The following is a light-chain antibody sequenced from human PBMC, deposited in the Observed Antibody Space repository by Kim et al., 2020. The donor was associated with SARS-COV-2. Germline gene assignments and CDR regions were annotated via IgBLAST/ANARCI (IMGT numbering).Light chain of an antibody. CDR3: QAWDSSTAV. CDR1: KLGDKY. CDR2: QDS. J-gene: IGLJ1*01. Sequence: VSPRQTASITCSGDKLGDKYACWYHQKPGQSPVLVIYQDSKRPSGIPERFSGANSGNTATLTISGTQAMDEADYYCQAWDSSTAVFGTGTKVTVL. V-gene: IGLV3-1*01.